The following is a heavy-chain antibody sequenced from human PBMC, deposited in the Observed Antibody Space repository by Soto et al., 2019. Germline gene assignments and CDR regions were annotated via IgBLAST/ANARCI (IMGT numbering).Heavy chain of an antibody. CDR3: VRDQKYFRVNGNWFDS. D-gene: IGHD2-2*01. CDR2: VSGNNGAS. Sequence: EPSVKVSDQASCYTSAYFGISWVRQAPGQGLEWMGWVSGNNGASNPAPKVQGRITMTLDTSTGVSYMALRSLRSDDTAIYYCVRDQKYFRVNGNWFDSWGQGTLVTVSS. J-gene: IGHJ5*01. V-gene: IGHV1-18*04. CDR1: CYTSAYFG.